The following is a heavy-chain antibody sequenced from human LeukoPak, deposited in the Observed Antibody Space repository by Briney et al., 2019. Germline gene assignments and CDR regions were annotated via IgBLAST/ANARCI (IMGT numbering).Heavy chain of an antibody. V-gene: IGHV4-34*01. D-gene: IGHD4-11*01. Sequence: SETLSLTCAVYGGSFSGYYWSWIRQPPGEGLEWIGEINHSGSTNYNPSLKSRVTISVDTSKNQFSLKLSSVTAADTAVYYCAGSYSNYFTLFHWGQGTLVTVSS. CDR1: GGSFSGYY. CDR3: AGSYSNYFTLFH. CDR2: INHSGST. J-gene: IGHJ4*02.